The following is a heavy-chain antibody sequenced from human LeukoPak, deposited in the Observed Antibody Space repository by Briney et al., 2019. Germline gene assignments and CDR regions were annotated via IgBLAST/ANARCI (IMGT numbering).Heavy chain of an antibody. CDR2: IIPIFGTA. CDR1: GGTFSSYA. J-gene: IGHJ6*03. V-gene: IGHV1-69*06. D-gene: IGHD6-19*01. CDR3: ARAPAIIAVAGGDYYYYMDV. Sequence: GSSVKVSCKASGGTFSSYAISWVRQAPGQGLEWMGGIIPIFGTANYAQKFQGRVTITADKSTSTAYMELSSLRSEDTAVYYCARAPAIIAVAGGDYYYYMDVWGKGTTVTVSS.